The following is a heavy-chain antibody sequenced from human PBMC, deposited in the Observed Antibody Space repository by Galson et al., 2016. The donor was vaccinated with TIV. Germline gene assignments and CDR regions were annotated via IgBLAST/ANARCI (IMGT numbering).Heavy chain of an antibody. CDR1: GASISSGY. CDR2: VYEGARS. CDR3: ARDQGGASGY. Sequence: TLSLTCTASGASISSGYWSWIRQPPGKGLEWIGYVYEGARSNYNPSLKSRATISVDTSKNQFSLKLSSVTAADTAVYYCARDQGGASGYWGQGTLVTVSS. V-gene: IGHV4-59*01. D-gene: IGHD3-16*01. J-gene: IGHJ4*02.